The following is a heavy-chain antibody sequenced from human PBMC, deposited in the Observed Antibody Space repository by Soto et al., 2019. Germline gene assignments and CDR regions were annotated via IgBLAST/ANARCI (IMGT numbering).Heavy chain of an antibody. CDR2: INAGNGNT. Sequence: ASVKVSFKASGYTFTSYAMHWVRQAPGQRLEWMGWINAGNGNTKYSQKFQGRVTITRDTSASTAYMELSSLRSEDTAVYYCARGYSSSWAPFDYWGQGTLDTVSS. CDR3: ARGYSSSWAPFDY. D-gene: IGHD6-13*01. V-gene: IGHV1-3*01. J-gene: IGHJ4*02. CDR1: GYTFTSYA.